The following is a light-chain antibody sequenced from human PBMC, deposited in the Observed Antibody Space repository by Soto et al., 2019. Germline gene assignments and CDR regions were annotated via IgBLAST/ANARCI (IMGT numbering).Light chain of an antibody. V-gene: IGKV3-11*01. CDR3: QQRSNWTWT. CDR2: DAS. CDR1: QSVSSY. Sequence: EIVLTQSPATLSLSPGERATLSCRASQSVSSYLAWYQQKPGPAPRLLISDASNRANGIPARFSGSGSGTDFTLTISSLTPEDFAVYYCQQRSNWTWTFGQGTKVDIK. J-gene: IGKJ1*01.